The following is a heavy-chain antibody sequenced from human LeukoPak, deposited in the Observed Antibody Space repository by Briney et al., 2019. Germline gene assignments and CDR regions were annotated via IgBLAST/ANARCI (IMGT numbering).Heavy chain of an antibody. V-gene: IGHV3-23*01. J-gene: IGHJ3*02. CDR1: GITLSNYG. CDR2: ISDSGGST. D-gene: IGHD3-16*01. Sequence: GGSLRLSCAVSGITLSNYGMTWVRQAPGKGLEWVAGISDSGGSTNYADSVKGRFTISRDNSKNTLYLQMNSLRAEDTAVYYCARDQLGAFDIWGQGTMVTVSS. CDR3: ARDQLGAFDI.